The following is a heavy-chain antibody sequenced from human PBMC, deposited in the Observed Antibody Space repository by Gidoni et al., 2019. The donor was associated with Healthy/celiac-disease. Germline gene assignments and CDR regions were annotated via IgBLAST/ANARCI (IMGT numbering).Heavy chain of an antibody. D-gene: IGHD1-26*01. CDR2: ISSSSSYI. J-gene: IGHJ4*02. V-gene: IGHV3-21*01. CDR1: GFTFSSYS. Sequence: EVQLVESGGGLVKPGGSLRLSCAASGFTFSSYSMNWVRQAPGKGLEWVSSISSSSSYIYYADSVKGRFTISRDNAKNSLYLQMNSLRAEDTAVYYCARDREKVGATTFDYWGQGTLVTVSS. CDR3: ARDREKVGATTFDY.